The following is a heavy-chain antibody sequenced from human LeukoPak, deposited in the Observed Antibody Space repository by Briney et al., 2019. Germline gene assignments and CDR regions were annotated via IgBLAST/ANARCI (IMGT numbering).Heavy chain of an antibody. CDR3: ARVVFWSGYSRDYYYGMDV. J-gene: IGHJ6*02. CDR1: GDSVSSNSAA. CDR2: TYYRSKWYN. Sequence: SQTLSLTCATSGDSVSSNSAAWNWIRQSPSRGLEWLRRTYYRSKWYNDYAVSVKSRITINPDTSKNQFSLQLNSVTPEDTAVYYCARVVFWSGYSRDYYYGMDVWGQGTTVTVSS. V-gene: IGHV6-1*01. D-gene: IGHD3-3*01.